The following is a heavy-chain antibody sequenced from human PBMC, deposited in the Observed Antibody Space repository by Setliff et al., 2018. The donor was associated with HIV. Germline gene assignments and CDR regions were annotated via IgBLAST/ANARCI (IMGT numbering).Heavy chain of an antibody. CDR2: IKQDGNEK. V-gene: IGHV3-7*01. CDR3: ARYLWSNAPRDY. J-gene: IGHJ4*02. CDR1: GFTFSNYW. Sequence: GGSLRLSCAVSGFTFSNYWMSWVRQAPGKGLEWVASIKQDGNEKYYMDSVKGRFTISRDDLKNSLYLLMNSLRAEDTAVYYCARYLWSNAPRDYWGQGTLVTVSS. D-gene: IGHD1-1*01.